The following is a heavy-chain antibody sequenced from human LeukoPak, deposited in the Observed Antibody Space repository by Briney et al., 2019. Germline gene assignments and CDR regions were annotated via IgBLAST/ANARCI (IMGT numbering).Heavy chain of an antibody. V-gene: IGHV3-21*04. CDR2: ISSSSSYI. J-gene: IGHJ4*02. D-gene: IGHD6-19*01. CDR3: AKLRQWLVLGVVGY. Sequence: GGSLRLSCAASGFTFSSYSMNWVRQAPGKGLEWVSSISSSSSYIYYADSVKGRFTISRDNSKNTLYVQMNSLRAEDTAVYYCAKLRQWLVLGVVGYWGQGTLVTVSS. CDR1: GFTFSSYS.